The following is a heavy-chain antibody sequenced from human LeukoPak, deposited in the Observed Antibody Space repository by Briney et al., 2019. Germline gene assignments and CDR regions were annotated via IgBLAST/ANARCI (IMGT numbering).Heavy chain of an antibody. J-gene: IGHJ4*02. CDR2: IYTSGST. CDR1: GGSISSYY. V-gene: IGHV4-4*07. CDR3: ARELVGGWGLQLLFDH. Sequence: SETLSLTCTVSGGSISSYYWSWIRQPAGKGLEWIGRIYTSGSTNYNPSLKSRVTMSVDTSKNQFSLTLNSVTAADTAFYYCARELVGGWGLQLLFDHWGQGTLVTVSS. D-gene: IGHD3-16*01.